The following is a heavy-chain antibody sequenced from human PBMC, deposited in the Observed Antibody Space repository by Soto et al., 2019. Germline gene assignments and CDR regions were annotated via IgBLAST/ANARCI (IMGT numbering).Heavy chain of an antibody. CDR2: IGTAGDT. Sequence: GGSLRLSCAASGFTFSSYDIHWVRQATGKVLEWVSAIGTAGDTYYPGSVKGRFTISRENAKNSLYLQMNSLRAGDTAVYYCARGLNYYGSGSAVYNWFDPWGQGTLVTVSS. CDR1: GFTFSSYD. V-gene: IGHV3-13*01. D-gene: IGHD3-10*01. J-gene: IGHJ5*02. CDR3: ARGLNYYGSGSAVYNWFDP.